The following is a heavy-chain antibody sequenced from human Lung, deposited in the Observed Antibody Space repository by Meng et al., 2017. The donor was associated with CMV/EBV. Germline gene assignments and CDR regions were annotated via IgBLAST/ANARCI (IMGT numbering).Heavy chain of an antibody. CDR2: INAGNGNT. CDR3: ARTGCSSSSCYDY. D-gene: IGHD2-2*01. J-gene: IGHJ4*02. V-gene: IGHV1-3*01. Sequence: QVQRVQSGAEVKKPGALVKVSCKASGYSFTTYAMHWVRQAPGQRLEWMGWINAGNGNTKYSEKFQSRVTITRDTAASTAYMELSSLRSEDTAVYYCARTGCSSSSCYDYWGQGTLVTVSS. CDR1: GYSFTTYA.